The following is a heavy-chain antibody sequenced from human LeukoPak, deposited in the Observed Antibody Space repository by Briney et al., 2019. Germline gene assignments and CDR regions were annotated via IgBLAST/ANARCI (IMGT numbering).Heavy chain of an antibody. D-gene: IGHD6-13*01. V-gene: IGHV3-33*01. CDR3: ARGRQQVLLYDRGMDV. CDR2: IWYDGSNK. J-gene: IGHJ6*02. Sequence: PGRSLRLSCAASGFTFGTYAIHWVRQAPAKGLEWVAVIWYDGSNKYYADSVKGRFTVSRDNSKNTVYLQMNSLGAEDTAVYHCARGRQQVLLYDRGMDVWGQGTTVIVSS. CDR1: GFTFGTYA.